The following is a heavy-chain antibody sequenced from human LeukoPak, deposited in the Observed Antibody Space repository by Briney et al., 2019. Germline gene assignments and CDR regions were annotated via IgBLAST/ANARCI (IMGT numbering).Heavy chain of an antibody. Sequence: SDTLSLTCSVSGGSVTGGGYYWSWIRQHPGKGLEWIDFASYSGGTYYNPSLMSRITISVDKSQNQFSLRMRDVTAADTAVYFWATAEWEYFYFDSWGQGALVAVSS. CDR1: GGSVTGGGYY. V-gene: IGHV4-31*03. J-gene: IGHJ4*02. D-gene: IGHD1-26*01. CDR3: ATAEWEYFYFDS. CDR2: ASYSGGT.